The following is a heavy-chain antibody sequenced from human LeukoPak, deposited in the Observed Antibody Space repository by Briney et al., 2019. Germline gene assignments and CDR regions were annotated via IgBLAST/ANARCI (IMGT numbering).Heavy chain of an antibody. CDR2: ISSSSSYI. CDR3: GYCSGGSCYPNWFDP. CDR1: GFTFSSYS. D-gene: IGHD2-15*01. V-gene: IGHV3-21*01. Sequence: GGSLRLSCAASGFTFSSYSMNWVRQAPGKGLEWVSSISSSSSYIYYADSVKGRFTISRDNAKNSLYLQMNSLRAENTAVYYCGYCSGGSCYPNWFDPWGQGTLVTVSS. J-gene: IGHJ5*02.